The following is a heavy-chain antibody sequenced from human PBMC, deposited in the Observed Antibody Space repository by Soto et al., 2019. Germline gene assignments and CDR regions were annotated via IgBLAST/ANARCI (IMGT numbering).Heavy chain of an antibody. D-gene: IGHD3-9*01. CDR1: GGSISSYY. CDR3: ARQGYDYDILTGYPVSYFDY. J-gene: IGHJ4*02. Sequence: SETLSLTCTVSGGSISSYYWSWIRQPPGKGLEWIGYIYYSGSTNYNPSLKSRVTISVDTSKNQFSLKLSSVTAADTAVYYCARQGYDYDILTGYPVSYFDYWGQGTLVTVSS. V-gene: IGHV4-59*08. CDR2: IYYSGST.